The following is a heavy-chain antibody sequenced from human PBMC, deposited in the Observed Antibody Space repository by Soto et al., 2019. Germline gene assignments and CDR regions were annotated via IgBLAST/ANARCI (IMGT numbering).Heavy chain of an antibody. D-gene: IGHD3-9*01. CDR1: GRTFRSYA. J-gene: IGHJ6*02. CDR3: ARDGIIDIWPYYYGMDV. V-gene: IGHV1-69*13. CDR2: IIPVFNSA. Sequence: SVKVSCKASGRTFRSYAISWVRQAPGQGLEWMGGIIPVFNSANYAQKFQGRVTITADESTSTAYMELSSLRSEDTDVYYCARDGIIDIWPYYYGMDVWGQGTTVTVSS.